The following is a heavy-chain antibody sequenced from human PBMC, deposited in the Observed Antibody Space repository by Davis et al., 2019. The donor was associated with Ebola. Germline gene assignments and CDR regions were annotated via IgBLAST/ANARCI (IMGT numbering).Heavy chain of an antibody. V-gene: IGHV1-69*04. CDR1: GGTFSSYA. D-gene: IGHD5-24*01. Sequence: SVKVSCKASGGTFSSYAISWVRQAPGQGLEWMGRIIPILGIANYAQKFQGRVTITADKSTSTAYMELSSLRSEDTAVYYCTRLWGYNSVDYWGQGTLVTVSS. J-gene: IGHJ4*02. CDR2: IIPILGIA. CDR3: TRLWGYNSVDY.